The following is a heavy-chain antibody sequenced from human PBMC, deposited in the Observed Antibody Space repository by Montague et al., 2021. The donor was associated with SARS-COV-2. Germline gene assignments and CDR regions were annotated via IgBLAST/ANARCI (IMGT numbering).Heavy chain of an antibody. V-gene: IGHV4-31*03. CDR3: ARDAIGAAGGYGMDV. J-gene: IGHJ6*02. CDR2: IYYDGYT. CDR1: GGSISSGGYY. D-gene: IGHD2-2*01. Sequence: TRSLTCTVSGGSISSGGYYWSWIRQHPGKGLEWIGYIYYDGYTYYNLSLQSRVTISVDTSKNQLSLNLSSVTAADTAVYSCARDAIGAAGGYGMDVWGQGTTVTVSS.